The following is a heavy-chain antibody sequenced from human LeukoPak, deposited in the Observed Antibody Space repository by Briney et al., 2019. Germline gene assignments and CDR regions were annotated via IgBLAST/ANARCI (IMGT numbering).Heavy chain of an antibody. CDR1: GGSIRNYY. CDR2: TSDSGNT. D-gene: IGHD2-21*01. J-gene: IGHJ4*02. CDR3: ARWHSHGRYFDY. Sequence: SETLSLTCTVSGGSIRNYYWNWIRQPPGKGLEWIGYTSDSGNTDYKPSLKSRVTISVDTSKNQFSLKLTSATAADTAVYYCARWHSHGRYFDYWRQGALVTVSS. V-gene: IGHV4-59*01.